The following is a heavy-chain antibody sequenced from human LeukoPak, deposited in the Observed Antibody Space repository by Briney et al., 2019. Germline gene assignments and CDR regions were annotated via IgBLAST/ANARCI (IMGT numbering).Heavy chain of an antibody. V-gene: IGHV4-4*07. Sequence: SETLSLTCTVSGGSISSYYWSWIRQPPGKGLEWIGRIYTSGSTNYNASLKSRVSMSVDTSKNQFSLKLSPVTAADTAVFYCARENSGSYREFDYWGQGTLVTVSS. CDR1: GGSISSYY. J-gene: IGHJ4*02. CDR3: ARENSGSYREFDY. CDR2: IYTSGST. D-gene: IGHD1-26*01.